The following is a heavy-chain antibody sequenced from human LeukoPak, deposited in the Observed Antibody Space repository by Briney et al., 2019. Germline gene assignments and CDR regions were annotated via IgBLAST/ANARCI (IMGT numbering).Heavy chain of an antibody. Sequence: GGSLRLSCAASGFTLSTYAMHWVRQAPGKGLEWVAGISFDGTNKYYADSVKGRFTISGDDSKNTLYLQMNSLRAEDSAVYYCARDRRYSSGWSRDDYWGQGTLVTVSS. CDR1: GFTLSTYA. J-gene: IGHJ4*02. V-gene: IGHV3-30-3*01. CDR3: ARDRRYSSGWSRDDY. D-gene: IGHD6-19*01. CDR2: ISFDGTNK.